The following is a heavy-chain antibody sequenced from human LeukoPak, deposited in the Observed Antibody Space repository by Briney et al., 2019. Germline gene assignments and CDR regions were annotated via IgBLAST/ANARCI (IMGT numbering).Heavy chain of an antibody. CDR1: GGSISSYY. D-gene: IGHD3-22*01. Sequence: SETLSLTCTVSGGSISSYYWSWIRQPPGKGLEWIGYIYYSGSTNYNPSLKSRVTISVDTSKNQFSLKLSSVTAADTAVYYCARSTYYYDSSGYYYDGYYFDYWGQGTLVTVSS. V-gene: IGHV4-59*08. CDR2: IYYSGST. CDR3: ARSTYYYDSSGYYYDGYYFDY. J-gene: IGHJ4*02.